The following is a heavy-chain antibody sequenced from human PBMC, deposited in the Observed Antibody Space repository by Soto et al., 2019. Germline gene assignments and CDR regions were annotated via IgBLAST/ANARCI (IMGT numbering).Heavy chain of an antibody. J-gene: IGHJ4*02. V-gene: IGHV4-31*03. CDR3: ARTPLL. Sequence: QVQLQESGPGLVKPSQTLSLTCTVSGGSISSGGYYWSWIRQHPGKGLEWIGYIYYNGSTYNNPSPKSRVTISVDTSKSLFSLRLNYVTAADTAVYYCARTPLLWGQGNLVTVSS. CDR2: IYYNGST. CDR1: GGSISSGGYY. D-gene: IGHD1-26*01.